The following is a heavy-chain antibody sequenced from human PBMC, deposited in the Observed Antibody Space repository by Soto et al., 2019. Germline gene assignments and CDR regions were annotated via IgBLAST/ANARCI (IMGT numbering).Heavy chain of an antibody. D-gene: IGHD4-17*01. V-gene: IGHV3-30*18. CDR3: AKDLQSYGDYDYYCYGMDV. CDR2: ISYDGTNK. CDR1: GFTFSTYC. Sequence: PGGSLRLSCAASGFTFSTYCRHWVRQTPGKGLEWVAVISYDGTNKFYSDSVKGRFTISRDNFKNTLTLQMNSLRADDTAVYSCAKDLQSYGDYDYYCYGMDVWGLGTRVTVSS. J-gene: IGHJ6*02.